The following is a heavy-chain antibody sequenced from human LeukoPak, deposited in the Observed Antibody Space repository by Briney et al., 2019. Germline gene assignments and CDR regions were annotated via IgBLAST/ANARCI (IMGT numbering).Heavy chain of an antibody. CDR2: FSSRSSYI. J-gene: IGHJ4*02. CDR1: VFTFSSYS. Sequence: PGESLRLSCAASVFTFSSYSMNGGRQAPGKGREWGSSFSSRSSYIYYTDSVKGRFTIPRDKDKNSLYLQMNSLRAEDTAVYYCARGSSTHGEYYFDYWGQGTLVTVSS. V-gene: IGHV3-21*01. CDR3: ARGSSTHGEYYFDY. D-gene: IGHD2-2*01.